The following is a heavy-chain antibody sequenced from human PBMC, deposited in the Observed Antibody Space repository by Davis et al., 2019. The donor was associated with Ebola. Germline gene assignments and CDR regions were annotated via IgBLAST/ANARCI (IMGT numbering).Heavy chain of an antibody. D-gene: IGHD3-22*01. J-gene: IGHJ4*02. V-gene: IGHV1-2*02. CDR3: ARGEKRITMIVVVITPVDY. CDR2: ISAYNGNT. Sequence: AASVKVSCKASGYTFTGYYMHWVRRAPGQGLEWMGWISAYNGNTNYAQKFQGRVTMTRDTSTSTVYMELSSLRSEDTAVYYCARGEKRITMIVVVITPVDYWGQGTLVTVSS. CDR1: GYTFTGYY.